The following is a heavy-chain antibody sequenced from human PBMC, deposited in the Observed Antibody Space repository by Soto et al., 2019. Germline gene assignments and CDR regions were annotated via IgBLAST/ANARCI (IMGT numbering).Heavy chain of an antibody. CDR1: GGSISSYY. J-gene: IGHJ4*02. CDR2: IYYSGST. Sequence: SETLSLTCTVSGGSISSYYWSWIRQPPGKGLEWIGYIYYSGSTNYNPSLKSRVTISVDTSKNHFSLKLSSVTAADTAVYYCARGIDYHDLFDYWGQGTLVTVSS. V-gene: IGHV4-59*01. CDR3: ARGIDYHDLFDY. D-gene: IGHD1-26*01.